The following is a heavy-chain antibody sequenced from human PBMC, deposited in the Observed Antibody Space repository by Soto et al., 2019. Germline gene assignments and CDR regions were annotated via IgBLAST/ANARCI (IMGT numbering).Heavy chain of an antibody. V-gene: IGHV3-74*01. CDR1: GFTLSSYW. D-gene: IGHD6-13*01. CDR2: INSDGSST. CDR3: ARDSSSDENNWFDP. Sequence: GGSLRLSCAASGFTLSSYWMHWVRQAPGKGLVWVSRINSDGSSTSYADSVKGRFTISRDNAKNTLYLQMNSLRAEDTAVYYCARDSSSDENNWFDPCGQGTLVTLSS. J-gene: IGHJ5*02.